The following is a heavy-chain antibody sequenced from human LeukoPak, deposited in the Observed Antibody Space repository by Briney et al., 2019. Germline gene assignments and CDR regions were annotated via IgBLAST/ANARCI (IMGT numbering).Heavy chain of an antibody. Sequence: SETLSLTRTVSGGSMSSYYWSWIRQSPGKGLEWIGYIYYSGSTNYNPSLKSRVTISVDTSKNQFSLKLSSVTAVDTAVYYCARGPVGGATYYDGDAFDIWGQGTMVTVSS. CDR3: ARGPVGGATYYDGDAFDI. CDR1: GGSMSSYY. D-gene: IGHD1-26*01. V-gene: IGHV4-59*01. J-gene: IGHJ3*02. CDR2: IYYSGST.